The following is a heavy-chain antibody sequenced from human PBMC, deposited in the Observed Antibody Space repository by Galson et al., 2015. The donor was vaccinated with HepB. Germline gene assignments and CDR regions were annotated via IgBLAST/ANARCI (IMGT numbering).Heavy chain of an antibody. J-gene: IGHJ6*02. CDR2: ISYDGSNK. CDR3: ARGQGDTASRAGSLYYGMDV. V-gene: IGHV3-30*04. CDR1: GFTFSSYA. Sequence: SLRLSCAASGFTFSSYAMHWVRQAPGKGLEWVAVISYDGSNKYYADSVKGRFTISRDNSKNTLYLQMNSLRAEDTAVYYCARGQGDTASRAGSLYYGMDVWGQGTTVTVSS. D-gene: IGHD5-18*01.